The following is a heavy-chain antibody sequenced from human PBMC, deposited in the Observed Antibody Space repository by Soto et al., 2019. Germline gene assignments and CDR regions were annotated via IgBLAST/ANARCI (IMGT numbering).Heavy chain of an antibody. CDR2: ISYDGSNK. D-gene: IGHD3-16*02. J-gene: IGHJ6*04. Sequence: PGGSLRLSCAASGFTFSGAWMTWVRQAPGKGLEWVAVISYDGSNKYYADSVKGRFTISRDNAKNSLYLQMNSLRAEDTAVYYWARAPLSAYSGRDAWGKGTRVTVP. CDR1: GFTFSGAW. V-gene: IGHV3-30-3*01. CDR3: ARAPLSAYSGRDA.